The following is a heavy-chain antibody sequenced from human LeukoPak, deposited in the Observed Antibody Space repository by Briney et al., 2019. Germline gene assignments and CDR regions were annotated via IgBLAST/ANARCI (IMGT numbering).Heavy chain of an antibody. CDR2: VYYGGST. V-gene: IGHV4-39*07. Sequence: SESLSLTCTVSGGSISSGGYYWGWIRQSPGKGLEWIGSVYYGGSTHYNPSLQSRAAISVDTSKNQFSLQLTSVTAADTAVYYCGREFEEYSLPRYMDVWGKGTTVTVSS. D-gene: IGHD6-6*01. CDR3: GREFEEYSLPRYMDV. CDR1: GGSISSGGYY. J-gene: IGHJ6*03.